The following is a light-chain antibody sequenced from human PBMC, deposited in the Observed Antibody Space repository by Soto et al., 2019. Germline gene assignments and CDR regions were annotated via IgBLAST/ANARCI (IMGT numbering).Light chain of an antibody. V-gene: IGKV1-9*01. Sequence: QLTQSPSSLSASVGDRVTITCRASQGISSYLAWYQQKPGKVPKLLISAASTLESGVPLRFSGGGFGPDFHLTLSNLQPEDFATYYCQQLYRYPLSFGGGTKVEIK. CDR1: QGISSY. J-gene: IGKJ4*01. CDR3: QQLYRYPLS. CDR2: AAS.